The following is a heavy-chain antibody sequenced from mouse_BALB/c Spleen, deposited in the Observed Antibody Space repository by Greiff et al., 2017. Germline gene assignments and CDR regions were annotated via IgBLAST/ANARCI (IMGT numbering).Heavy chain of an antibody. CDR1: GYTFTDYN. J-gene: IGHJ3*01. CDR2: INPNNGGT. Sequence: VQLQQSGPELVKPGASVKIPCKASGYTFTDYNMDWVKQSHGKSLEWIGDINPNNGGTIYNQKFKGKATLTVDKSSSTAYMELRSLTSEDTAVYYCARELGITRPWFAYWGQGTLVTVSA. V-gene: IGHV1-18*01. CDR3: ARELGITRPWFAY. D-gene: IGHD2-4*01.